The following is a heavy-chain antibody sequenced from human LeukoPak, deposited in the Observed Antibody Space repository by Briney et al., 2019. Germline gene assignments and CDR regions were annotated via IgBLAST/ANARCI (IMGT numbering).Heavy chain of an antibody. CDR1: GFTFSSFW. Sequence: GGSLRLSCAASGFTFSSFWMHWVRQAPGKGLVWVSRINSDGSSTTYADSVKGRFTISRDNAKNTLYLQMNNLRAEDTAVYYCASVPAAIGVDYYYYYYMDVWGKGTTVTVSS. CDR2: INSDGSST. CDR3: ASVPAAIGVDYYYYYYMDV. V-gene: IGHV3-74*03. D-gene: IGHD2-2*02. J-gene: IGHJ6*03.